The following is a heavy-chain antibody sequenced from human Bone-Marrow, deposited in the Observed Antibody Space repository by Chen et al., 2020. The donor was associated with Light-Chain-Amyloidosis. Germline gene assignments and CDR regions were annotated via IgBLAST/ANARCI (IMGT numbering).Heavy chain of an antibody. Sequence: DVQLLESGGGLVQPGGSLRLSCAASGFTFRTSWMHWVRQAPGKGLEWVSRINPDGTRVDYADSVRGRFTISRDDAKSTVYLQMNSLRAEDTAVYYCSREFTGYDDYWGQGTVVTVSS. V-gene: IGHV3-74*01. J-gene: IGHJ4*02. CDR2: INPDGTRV. CDR3: SREFTGYDDY. D-gene: IGHD5-12*01. CDR1: GFTFRTSW.